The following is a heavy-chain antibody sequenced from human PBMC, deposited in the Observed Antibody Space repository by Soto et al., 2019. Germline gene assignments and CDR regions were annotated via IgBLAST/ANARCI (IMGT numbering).Heavy chain of an antibody. CDR2: IYNSGRY. Sequence: NPSETLSLTCTVSGCFIWGWIRQSPDKGLEWIGYIYNSGRYNYNPSLESRLTISIDTSKNQFSLRLASVTAADTAVYYCARTLPNRQLFDSWSQGTLVTVPS. J-gene: IGHJ4*02. CDR1: GCFI. D-gene: IGHD1-1*01. CDR3: ARTLPNRQLFDS. V-gene: IGHV4-59*01.